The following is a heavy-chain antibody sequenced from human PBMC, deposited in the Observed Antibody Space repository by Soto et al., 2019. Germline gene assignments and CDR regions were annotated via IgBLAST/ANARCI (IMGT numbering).Heavy chain of an antibody. CDR1: GYTFTSYA. D-gene: IGHD5-12*01. CDR2: INPGNGDT. Sequence: GASVKVSCTASGYTFTSYALHWVRQAPGQGLEWMGWINPGNGDTKYSQKFQGRVTITADESTSTAYMELSSLRSEDTAVYYCARGGYDLLGAFDIWGQGTMVTVS. V-gene: IGHV1-3*01. J-gene: IGHJ3*02. CDR3: ARGGYDLLGAFDI.